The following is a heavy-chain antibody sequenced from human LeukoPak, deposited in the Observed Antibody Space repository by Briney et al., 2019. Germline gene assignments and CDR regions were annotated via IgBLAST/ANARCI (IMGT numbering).Heavy chain of an antibody. CDR2: VNHSGST. CDR3: ARGSSGWSFDY. Sequence: PSETLSLTCAVYGGSFSGYYWSWIRQPPVKGLEWIGEVNHSGSTNYNPSLKSRVTISVDTSKNQFSLKLSSVTAADTAVYYCARGSSGWSFDYWGQGTLVTVSS. V-gene: IGHV4-34*01. J-gene: IGHJ4*02. D-gene: IGHD6-19*01. CDR1: GGSFSGYY.